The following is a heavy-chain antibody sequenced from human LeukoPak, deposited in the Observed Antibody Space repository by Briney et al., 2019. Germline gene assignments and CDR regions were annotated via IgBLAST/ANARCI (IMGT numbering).Heavy chain of an antibody. CDR2: IKQDGSEI. CDR1: GFTFSSYW. J-gene: IGHJ4*02. Sequence: GGSLRLSCAASGFTFSSYWMSWVRQAPGKGLEWVANIKQDGSEIYYVDSVWGRFSISRDNAKNSLYLQMNSLRAEDTAVYYCARGGYYFDYWGQGTLVTVSS. V-gene: IGHV3-7*01. CDR3: ARGGYYFDY.